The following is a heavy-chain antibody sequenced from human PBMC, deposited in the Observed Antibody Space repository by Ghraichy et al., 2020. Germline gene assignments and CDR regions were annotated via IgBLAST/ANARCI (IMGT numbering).Heavy chain of an antibody. V-gene: IGHV4-34*01. D-gene: IGHD6-19*01. CDR3: AREPVAGTKIFDY. J-gene: IGHJ4*02. Sequence: SQTLSLTCAVYGGSFSGYYWSWIRQPPGKGLEWIGEINHSGSTNYNPSLKSRVTISVDTSKNQFSLKLSSVTAADTAVYYCAREPVAGTKIFDYWGQGTLVTVPS. CDR2: INHSGST. CDR1: GGSFSGYY.